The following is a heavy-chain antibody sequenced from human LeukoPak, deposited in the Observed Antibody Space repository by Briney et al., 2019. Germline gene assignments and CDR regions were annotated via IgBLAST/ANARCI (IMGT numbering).Heavy chain of an antibody. D-gene: IGHD6-6*01. V-gene: IGHV1-18*01. Sequence: ASVKVSCKASGYTFTSYGFSWVRQAPGQGLQWMGWINAYNGNTHYAQNLQGRVGMTTDTSTSTVYMHLRSLRSDDTAVYYCARDIGSSSFQAGYHYYYMDVWGEGTTVTVSS. J-gene: IGHJ6*03. CDR1: GYTFTSYG. CDR2: INAYNGNT. CDR3: ARDIGSSSFQAGYHYYYMDV.